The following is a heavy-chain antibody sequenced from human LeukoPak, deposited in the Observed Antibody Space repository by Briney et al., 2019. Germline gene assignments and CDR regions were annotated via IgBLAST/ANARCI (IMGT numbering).Heavy chain of an antibody. Sequence: GGSLRLSCAASGFTFGNYNMNWVRQAPGKGLEWVSYISSGGGAIYYADSVKGRFTVSRDNAKNSLYLQMKSLRDEGTALYSCAKTHCNGWYFDYWGEGNLVTVSS. D-gene: IGHD6-19*01. V-gene: IGHV3-48*02. CDR2: ISSGGGAI. J-gene: IGHJ4*02. CDR1: GFTFGNYN. CDR3: AKTHCNGWYFDY.